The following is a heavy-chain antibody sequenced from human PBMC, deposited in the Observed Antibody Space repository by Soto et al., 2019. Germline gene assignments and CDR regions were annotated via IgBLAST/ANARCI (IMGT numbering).Heavy chain of an antibody. J-gene: IGHJ6*03. V-gene: IGHV3-23*01. D-gene: IGHD6-6*01. CDR3: ARVSGARPYYYYYMDV. CDR1: GFTFSSYA. Sequence: GGSLRLSCAASGFTFSSYAMSWVRQAPGKGLEWVSAISGSGGSTYYADSVKGRFTISRDNSKNTLYLQMNSLRADDTALYHCARVSGARPYYYYYMDVWGKGTTVTV. CDR2: ISGSGGST.